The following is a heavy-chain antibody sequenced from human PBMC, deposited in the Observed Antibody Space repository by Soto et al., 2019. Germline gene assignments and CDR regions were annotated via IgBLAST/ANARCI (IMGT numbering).Heavy chain of an antibody. J-gene: IGHJ6*02. CDR2: IYWNDDK. CDR3: AHSASIKYDSSGYQPYYYYYGMDV. CDR1: GFSLSTSGVG. V-gene: IGHV2-5*01. Sequence: SGPTLVNPTQTLTLTCAFSGFSLSTSGVGVGWIRQPPGKALEWLALIYWNDDKRYSPSPKSRLTITKDTSKNQVVLTMTNMDPVDTATYYCAHSASIKYDSSGYQPYYYYYGMDVWGQGTTVTVSS. D-gene: IGHD3-22*01.